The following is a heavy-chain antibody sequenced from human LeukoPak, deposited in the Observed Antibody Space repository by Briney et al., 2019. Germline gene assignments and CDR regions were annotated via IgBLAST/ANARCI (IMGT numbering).Heavy chain of an antibody. Sequence: GGSLRLSCAASGFTFSSYEMNWVRQAPGKGLEWVSSISSGSSYIYYADSVKGRFTISRDNAKNSLYLQMNSLRAEDTAVYYCARSSSWYGDYYYYYMDVWGKGTTVTVSS. CDR1: GFTFSSYE. CDR3: ARSSSWYGDYYYYYMDV. V-gene: IGHV3-21*01. CDR2: ISSGSSYI. D-gene: IGHD6-13*01. J-gene: IGHJ6*03.